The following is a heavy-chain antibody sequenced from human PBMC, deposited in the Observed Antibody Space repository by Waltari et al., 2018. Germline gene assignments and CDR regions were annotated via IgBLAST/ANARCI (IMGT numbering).Heavy chain of an antibody. CDR2: IYYNGET. D-gene: IGHD6-13*01. CDR1: GASTGVYY. Sequence: VQLQESGPGLVKTSGTLSLTCSVTGASTGVYYWSWLRQSPGTGLEWIGSIYYNGETTYTPSLKGRVTISQDTSKRQFSLTLNSVTAADTAVYYCATDVLAAADVTFFDHWGQGIRVSVSS. CDR3: ATDVLAAADVTFFDH. J-gene: IGHJ4*02. V-gene: IGHV4-59*01.